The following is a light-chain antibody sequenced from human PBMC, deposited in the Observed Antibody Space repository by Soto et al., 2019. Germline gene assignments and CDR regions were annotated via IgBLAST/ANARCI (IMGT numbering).Light chain of an antibody. CDR3: SSYADNHDVV. CDR2: EVT. CDR1: SSDVGGYNY. Sequence: QSALTQPPSASGSPGQSVTISCTGTSSDVGGYNYVSWYQQHPGKAPKLMIYEVTKRPSGVPDRFSGSKSGKTASLTVSGLQAEDEAKYYCSSYADNHDVVFGGGTNLTVL. J-gene: IGLJ2*01. V-gene: IGLV2-8*01.